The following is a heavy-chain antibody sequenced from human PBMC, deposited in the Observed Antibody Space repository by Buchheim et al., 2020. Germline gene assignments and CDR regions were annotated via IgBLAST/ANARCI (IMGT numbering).Heavy chain of an antibody. CDR2: ISCSGGST. D-gene: IGHD3-22*01. Sequence: EVQLLESGGGLVQPGGSLRLSCAASGFTFSSYAMSWVRQAPGKGLEWVSAISCSGGSTYYADSEKGRFTISRDNSKNTLYLQMNSLRAEDTAVYYCSVYYDSSGYPSYYGMDVWGQGTT. V-gene: IGHV3-23*01. J-gene: IGHJ6*02. CDR3: SVYYDSSGYPSYYGMDV. CDR1: GFTFSSYA.